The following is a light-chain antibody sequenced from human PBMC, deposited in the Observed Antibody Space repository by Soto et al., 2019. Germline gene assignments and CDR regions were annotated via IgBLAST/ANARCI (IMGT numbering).Light chain of an antibody. CDR1: SSNIGAGYD. V-gene: IGLV1-40*01. CDR3: QSYDSSLSGVV. Sequence: QSVLTQPPSVPGAPGQRVTISCTGSSSNIGAGYDVHWYQQLPRTAPKLLIYSNRNRPSGVPDRFSGSKSGTSASLAITGLQAEDEADYYCQSYDSSLSGVVFGGGTKLTVL. J-gene: IGLJ2*01. CDR2: SNR.